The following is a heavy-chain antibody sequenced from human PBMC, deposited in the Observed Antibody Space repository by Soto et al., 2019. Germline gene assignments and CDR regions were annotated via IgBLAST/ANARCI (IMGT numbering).Heavy chain of an antibody. CDR3: QAEDGIRDVRSVSAFLLNRSSDL. CDR2: IYYSGDT. D-gene: IGHD3-10*02. Sequence: QRPGKGLEWIGYIYYSGDTSYNPSLKSRVTISMHRSENQFSLKLTSVTAADTAVFFFQAEDGIRDVRSVSAFLLNRSSDL. V-gene: IGHV4-31*02. J-gene: IGHJ2*01.